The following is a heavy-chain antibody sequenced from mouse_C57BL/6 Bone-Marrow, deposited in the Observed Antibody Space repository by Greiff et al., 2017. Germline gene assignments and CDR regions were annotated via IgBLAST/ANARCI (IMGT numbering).Heavy chain of an antibody. Sequence: VQLKQPGAELVKPGASVKLSCKASGYTFTSYWMHWVKQRPGRGLEWIGGIDPNSGGTKYNEKFKSKATLTVDKPSSTAYMQLSSLTSEDSAVYYCARRGTMDYWGQGTSVTVSS. CDR1: GYTFTSYW. CDR3: ARRGTMDY. J-gene: IGHJ4*01. CDR2: IDPNSGGT. V-gene: IGHV1-72*01.